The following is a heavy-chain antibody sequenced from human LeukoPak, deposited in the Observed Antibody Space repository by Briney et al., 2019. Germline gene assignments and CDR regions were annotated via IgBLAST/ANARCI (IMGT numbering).Heavy chain of an antibody. CDR1: GFTFRTYW. V-gene: IGHV3-7*05. J-gene: IGHJ4*02. CDR3: PRREDY. CDR2: INQDGSAR. Sequence: GGSLRLSCAASGFTFRTYWMSWVRQAPGKGLEWVANINQDGSARYYVDSVRGRFSISRDNAKNSLYLQMNSLRAEDTAVYYCPRREDYWGQGTVVTVSS. D-gene: IGHD5-24*01.